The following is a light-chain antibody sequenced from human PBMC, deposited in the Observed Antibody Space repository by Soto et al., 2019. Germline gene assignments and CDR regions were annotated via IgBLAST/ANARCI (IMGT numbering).Light chain of an antibody. CDR2: AAS. CDR1: QSISSY. V-gene: IGKV1-39*01. J-gene: IGKJ1*01. Sequence: DIQMTQSPSSLSASVGDRVTITCRASQSISSYLNWYQQKPGKAPKLLIYAASSLQSGVPSRFGGSGSGTDFTLTISSLQPEDFATYYCQQSYSTPWRFGQGTKVEIK. CDR3: QQSYSTPWR.